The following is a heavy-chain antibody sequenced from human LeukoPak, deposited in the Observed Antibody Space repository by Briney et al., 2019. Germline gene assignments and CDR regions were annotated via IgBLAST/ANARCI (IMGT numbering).Heavy chain of an antibody. CDR1: GFTASSNY. CDR2: IYSGGST. D-gene: IGHD3-10*01. V-gene: IGHV3-53*01. CDR3: ARLYGSGSYSDY. Sequence: GGSLRLSCAASGFTASSNYMSWVRQAPGKGLEWVSVIYSGGSTYYADSVKGRFTISRDNSKNTLYLQMNSLRAEDTAVYYCARLYGSGSYSDYWGQGTLVTVSS. J-gene: IGHJ4*02.